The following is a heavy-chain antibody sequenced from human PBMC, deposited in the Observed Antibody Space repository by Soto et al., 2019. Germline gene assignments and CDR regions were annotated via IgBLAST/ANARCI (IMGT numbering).Heavy chain of an antibody. CDR3: SHGYYQYFES. CDR2: IKSKTDGGTV. J-gene: IGHJ4*02. D-gene: IGHD5-18*01. Sequence: GGSLRLSCEASGFTFSTSAIHWVRRAPGKGPEWVGRIKSKTDGGTVEYAAPVKDRFTISRDDSENTLYLQMNSLKTEDTAVYYCSHGYYQYFESWGQGTLVTVSS. V-gene: IGHV3-15*07. CDR1: GFTFSTSA.